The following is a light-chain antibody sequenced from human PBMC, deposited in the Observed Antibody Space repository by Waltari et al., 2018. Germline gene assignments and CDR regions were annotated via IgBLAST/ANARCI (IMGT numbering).Light chain of an antibody. CDR3: QHYNNWPRYT. Sequence: EIVMTQSPATLSVSPGERATLSCRASQSVSSNLDWYQQKPGQAPRLLIYGASTRATGIPARFSGSGSGTEFTLTISSLQSEDFAVYYCQHYNNWPRYTFGQGTKVEIK. CDR2: GAS. V-gene: IGKV3-15*01. J-gene: IGKJ2*01. CDR1: QSVSSN.